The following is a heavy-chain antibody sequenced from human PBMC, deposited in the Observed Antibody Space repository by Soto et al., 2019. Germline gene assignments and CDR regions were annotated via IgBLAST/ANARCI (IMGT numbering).Heavy chain of an antibody. J-gene: IGHJ4*02. CDR1: GFTFSSYS. V-gene: IGHV3-48*02. CDR3: ARDVRDTAVADFDY. D-gene: IGHD5-18*01. CDR2: ISSSISTM. Sequence: EVQLVESGGGLVQPGGSLRLSCAASGFTFSSYSMNWVRQAPGKGLEWLSYISSSISTMHYADSVKGRFTISRDNAKKSLYLQIHSLRDEDTAVYYCARDVRDTAVADFDYWGQGTLVIVSS.